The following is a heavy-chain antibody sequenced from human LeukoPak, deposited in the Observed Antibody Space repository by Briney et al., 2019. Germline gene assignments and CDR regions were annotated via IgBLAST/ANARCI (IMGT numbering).Heavy chain of an antibody. Sequence: GGSLRLSCSASGFTFSHYGIHWVRQAPGKGLEWVAFIRYDGSNKYYADSVKGRFTISRDNSKNTLYLQMNSLRAEDKAVYYCAKVDLSAYNWNLIDYWGQGTLVTVSS. CDR2: IRYDGSNK. V-gene: IGHV3-30*02. D-gene: IGHD1-1*01. J-gene: IGHJ4*02. CDR1: GFTFSHYG. CDR3: AKVDLSAYNWNLIDY.